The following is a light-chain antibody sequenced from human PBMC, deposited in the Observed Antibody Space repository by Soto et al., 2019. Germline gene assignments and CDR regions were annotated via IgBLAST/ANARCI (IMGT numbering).Light chain of an antibody. CDR2: DVS. J-gene: IGLJ1*01. Sequence: QSVLTQPASVNGSPRQSITISCTGTSSDVGGYNYVSWYQQHPGKAPKFMIYDVSNRPSGVSNRFSGSKSGNTASLTISGLQAEDEADYYCSSYTTSNTRQIVFGTGTKVTVL. CDR3: SSYTTSNTRQIV. CDR1: SSDVGGYNY. V-gene: IGLV2-14*01.